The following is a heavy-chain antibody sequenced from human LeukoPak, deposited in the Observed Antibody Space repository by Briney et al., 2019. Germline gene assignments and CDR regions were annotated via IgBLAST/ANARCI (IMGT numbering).Heavy chain of an antibody. D-gene: IGHD2/OR15-2a*01. V-gene: IGHV3-48*01. J-gene: IGHJ6*03. CDR1: GFTFSSYN. CDR2: ISSSSTTI. CDR3: ARVDSNSYYYYYYHMDV. Sequence: GGSLRLSCAASGFTFSSYNMNWVRQAPGKGLEWVSYISSSSTTIYYADSVKGRFTISRDNAKNSLYLQMNSLRAEDTAVYYCARVDSNSYYYYYYHMDVWGKGTTVTVSS.